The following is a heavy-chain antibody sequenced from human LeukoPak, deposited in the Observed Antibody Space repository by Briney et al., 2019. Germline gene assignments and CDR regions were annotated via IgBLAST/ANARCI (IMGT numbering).Heavy chain of an antibody. CDR2: IYYSGST. Sequence: SETLSLTCTVSGGSISSYYWSWIRQPAGKGMEWIGSIYYSGSTYYNPSLKSRVTISVDTSKNQFSLKLSSVTAADTAVYYCARESSFWSGYYRTYFDYWGQGTLVTVSS. J-gene: IGHJ4*02. CDR1: GGSISSYY. CDR3: ARESSFWSGYYRTYFDY. D-gene: IGHD3-3*01. V-gene: IGHV4-4*07.